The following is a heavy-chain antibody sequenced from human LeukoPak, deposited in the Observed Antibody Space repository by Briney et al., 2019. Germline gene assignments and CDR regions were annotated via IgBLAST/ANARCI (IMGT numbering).Heavy chain of an antibody. Sequence: PGGPLRLSCAASGFTFSSYGMSWVRQAPGKGLEWVPASSCRGGTTYYADSVKGRFTISRDNFKNSLVLQMNSLRTWHTAVYYSSKDGISWYYYMDVWGKGTTVTVSS. CDR1: GFTFSSYG. CDR2: SSCRGGTT. CDR3: SKDGISWYYYMDV. V-gene: IGHV3-23*01. J-gene: IGHJ6*03. D-gene: IGHD1-26*01.